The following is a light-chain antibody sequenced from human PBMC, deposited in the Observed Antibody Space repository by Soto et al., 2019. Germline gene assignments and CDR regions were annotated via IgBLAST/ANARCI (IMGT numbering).Light chain of an antibody. CDR3: CSWAGSNTFYF. Sequence: QSVLTQPASVSGSPGQSITISCTGTTTDFGSYNLVSWYQQHPGRAPKLMIYEVSRRPSGVSSRFSGSKSGNTASLTISGLQAEDEADYYCCSWAGSNTFYFFGTGTKVTVL. CDR2: EVS. V-gene: IGLV2-23*02. CDR1: TTDFGSYNL. J-gene: IGLJ1*01.